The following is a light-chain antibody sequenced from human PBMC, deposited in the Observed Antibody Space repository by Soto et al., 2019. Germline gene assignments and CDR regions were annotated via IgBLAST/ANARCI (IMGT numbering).Light chain of an antibody. CDR3: GTWDNSLSAGI. CDR1: ASNIGSNS. V-gene: IGLV1-51*01. J-gene: IGLJ2*01. CDR2: DNH. Sequence: QSVLTQPPSVSAAPGQKVTISCSGSASNIGSNSLSWYRQFPGSSPMLVIYDNHKRPSGIPDRFSGSKSGTSATLGITGLQTGDEADYYCGTWDNSLSAGIFGGGTKLTVL.